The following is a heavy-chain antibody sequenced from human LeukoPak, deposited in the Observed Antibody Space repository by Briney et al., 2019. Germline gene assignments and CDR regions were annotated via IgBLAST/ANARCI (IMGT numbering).Heavy chain of an antibody. J-gene: IGHJ5*02. CDR3: ARVPAAAVGFGPEYNWFDP. CDR2: IYHSGST. Sequence: SETLSLTCAVSGYSISSGYYWGRIRQPPGKGLEWIGSIYHSGSTYYNPSLKSRVTISVDTSKNQFSLKLSSVTAADTAVYYCARVPAAAVGFGPEYNWFDPWGQGTLVTVSS. CDR1: GYSISSGYY. D-gene: IGHD2-2*01. V-gene: IGHV4-38-2*01.